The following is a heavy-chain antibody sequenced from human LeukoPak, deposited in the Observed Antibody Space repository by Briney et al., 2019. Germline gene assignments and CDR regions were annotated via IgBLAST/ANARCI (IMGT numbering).Heavy chain of an antibody. Sequence: IPSETLSLTCTVSGGSISSGDYYWTWIRQPPGKGLEWIGSGSTYYNPSLKSRVTISVDTSKNQFSLKLSSVTAADTAVYFCASPRGDDSGGYYTWYFHHWGQGILVTVSS. CDR2: SGST. CDR1: GGSISSGDYY. V-gene: IGHV4-39*07. D-gene: IGHD3-22*01. J-gene: IGHJ1*01. CDR3: ASPRGDDSGGYYTWYFHH.